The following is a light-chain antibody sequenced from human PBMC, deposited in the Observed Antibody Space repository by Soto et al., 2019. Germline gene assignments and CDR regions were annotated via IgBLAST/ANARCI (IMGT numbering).Light chain of an antibody. CDR2: SNN. V-gene: IGLV1-44*01. CDR3: AAWDDSLSGRV. J-gene: IGLJ2*01. Sequence: QSVLTQPPSASGTPGQRITISCSGSSSNIGSHTVNWHQQVPGTAPKLLIYSNNERPSGVPDRFSGSKSGTSASLAISGLRSEDEADYYCAAWDDSLSGRVFGGGTKVTVL. CDR1: SSNIGSHT.